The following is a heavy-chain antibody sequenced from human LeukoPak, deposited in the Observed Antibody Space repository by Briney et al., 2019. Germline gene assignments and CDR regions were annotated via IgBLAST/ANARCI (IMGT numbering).Heavy chain of an antibody. CDR3: ARTQYAYYDSSGYAY. J-gene: IGHJ4*02. Sequence: SETLSLTCTVSGGSISSCYWSWIRQPPGKGLEWIGYIYYSGSTNYNPSLKSRVTISVDTSKNQFSLKLSSVTAADTAVYYCARTQYAYYDSSGYAYWGQGTLVTVSS. D-gene: IGHD3-22*01. CDR1: GGSISSCY. CDR2: IYYSGST. V-gene: IGHV4-59*01.